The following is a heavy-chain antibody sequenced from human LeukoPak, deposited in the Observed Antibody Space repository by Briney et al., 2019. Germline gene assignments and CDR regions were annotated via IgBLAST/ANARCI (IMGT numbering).Heavy chain of an antibody. J-gene: IGHJ4*02. CDR1: GGSISSGGYS. Sequence: SETLSLTCAVSGGSISSGGYSWSWIRQPPGKGLEWIGYTYHSGSTYYNPSLKSRVTISVDRSKNQFSLKLSSVTAADTAVYYCARGGVVATIWGQGTLVTVSS. D-gene: IGHD5-12*01. V-gene: IGHV4-30-2*01. CDR2: TYHSGST. CDR3: ARGGVVATI.